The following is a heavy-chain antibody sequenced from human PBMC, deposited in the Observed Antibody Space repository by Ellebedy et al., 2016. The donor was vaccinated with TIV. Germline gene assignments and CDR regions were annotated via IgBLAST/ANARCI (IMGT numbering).Heavy chain of an antibody. CDR1: GHSFTSYG. J-gene: IGHJ6*02. CDR2: INTGNGNT. Sequence: ASVKVSCXACGHSFTSYGIHWVRQAPGQSLEWMGWINTGNGNTKYSQKFQGRVTITRDTSATTAYIELSSLMSEDTAVYYCATREWQDPMDVWGQGTTVTVSS. D-gene: IGHD3-3*01. V-gene: IGHV1-3*04. CDR3: ATREWQDPMDV.